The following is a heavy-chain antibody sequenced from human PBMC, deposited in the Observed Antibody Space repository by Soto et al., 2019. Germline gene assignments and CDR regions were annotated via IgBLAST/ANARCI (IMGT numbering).Heavy chain of an antibody. D-gene: IGHD6-19*01. CDR1: GDSVSSNSAA. V-gene: IGHV6-1*01. CDR2: TYYRSKWYN. Sequence: SETLSLTCAISGDSVSSNSAAWNWIRQSPSRGLEWLGRTYYRSKWYNDYAVSVKSRITINPDTSKNQFSLQLNSVTPEDTAVYYCARESEGYSSGLPYWYFDLWGRGTLVTVSS. CDR3: ARESEGYSSGLPYWYFDL. J-gene: IGHJ2*01.